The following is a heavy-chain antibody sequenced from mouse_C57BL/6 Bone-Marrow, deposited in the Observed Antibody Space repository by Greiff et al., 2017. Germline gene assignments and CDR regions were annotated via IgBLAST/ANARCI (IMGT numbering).Heavy chain of an antibody. CDR2: IYPGGGYT. D-gene: IGHD2-3*01. J-gene: IGHJ3*01. V-gene: IGHV1-63*01. CDR3: AREGGDGYFQFAY. CDR1: EYTFTNYW. Sequence: QVQLQQSGAELVRPGTSVKMSCKASEYTFTNYWLGWAKQRHGRGLEWIGDIYPGGGYTNYNEKFKGKATLAADKSSSTAYMQFSSLTSEDSAIYYCAREGGDGYFQFAYWGQGTLVTVSA.